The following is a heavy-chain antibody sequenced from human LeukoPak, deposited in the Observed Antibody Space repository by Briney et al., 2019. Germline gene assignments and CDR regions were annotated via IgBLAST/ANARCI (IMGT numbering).Heavy chain of an antibody. CDR2: FDPEDGET. Sequence: ASVKVSCKASGYTFTSYDINWVRQATGQGLEWMGGFDPEDGETIYAQKFQGRVTMTEDTSTDTAYMELSSLRSEDTAVYYCATVRPRNYDSSGDYWGQGTLVTVSS. CDR3: ATVRPRNYDSSGDY. J-gene: IGHJ4*02. V-gene: IGHV1-24*01. D-gene: IGHD3-22*01. CDR1: GYTFTSYD.